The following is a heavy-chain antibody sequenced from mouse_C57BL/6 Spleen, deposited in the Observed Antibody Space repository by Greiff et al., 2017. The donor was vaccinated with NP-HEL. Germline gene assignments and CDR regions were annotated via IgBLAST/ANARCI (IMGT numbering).Heavy chain of an antibody. CDR3: ASGQPMAWFAY. CDR2: IRNKANGYTT. V-gene: IGHV7-3*01. CDR1: GFTFTDYY. D-gene: IGHD1-1*02. J-gene: IGHJ3*01. Sequence: EVKLVESGGGLVQPGGSLSLSCAASGFTFTDYYMSWVRQPPGKALEWMGFIRNKANGYTTEYSVSVKGRFTISRDNSQSTLYLQMSALTAEDRATYYCASGQPMAWFAYWGQGTLVTVSA.